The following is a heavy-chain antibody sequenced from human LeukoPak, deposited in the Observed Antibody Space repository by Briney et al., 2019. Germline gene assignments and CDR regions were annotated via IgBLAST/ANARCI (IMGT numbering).Heavy chain of an antibody. V-gene: IGHV3-30*03. CDR1: GFTFSSYG. J-gene: IGHJ4*02. Sequence: GRSLRLSCAASGFTFSSYGMHWVRQAPDKGLEWVAVISPDGSNKYYADSVKGRFTISRDNSKNTLYLQMNSLRVEDTAVYNCARVSSGWSLDYWGQGTLVTVSS. CDR2: ISPDGSNK. CDR3: ARVSSGWSLDY. D-gene: IGHD6-19*01.